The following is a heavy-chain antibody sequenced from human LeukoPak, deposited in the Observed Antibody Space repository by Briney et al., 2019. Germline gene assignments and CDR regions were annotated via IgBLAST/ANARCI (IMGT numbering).Heavy chain of an antibody. CDR3: ARAGVGATMPHAD. D-gene: IGHD1-26*01. CDR1: GGTFSSYA. J-gene: IGHJ4*02. V-gene: IGHV1-69*06. CDR2: IIPIFGTA. Sequence: GSSVKVSCKASGGTFSSYAISWVRQAPGQGLEWMGGIIPIFGTANYAQKFQGRVTITADKSTSTAYMELSSLRSEDTAVYYCARAGVGATMPHADWGQGTLVTVSS.